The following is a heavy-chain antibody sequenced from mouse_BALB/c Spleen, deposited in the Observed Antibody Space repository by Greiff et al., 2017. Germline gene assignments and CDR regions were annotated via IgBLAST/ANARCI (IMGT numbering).Heavy chain of an antibody. CDR3: ARENYGSRGAY. Sequence: EVQVVESGGGLVKPGGSLKLSCAASGFTFSDYYMYWVRQTPEKRLEWVATISDGGSYTYYPDSVKGRFTISRDNAKNNLYLQMSSLKSEDTAMYYCARENYGSRGAYWGQGTLVTVSA. CDR2: ISDGGSYT. CDR1: GFTFSDYY. V-gene: IGHV5-4*02. D-gene: IGHD1-1*01. J-gene: IGHJ3*01.